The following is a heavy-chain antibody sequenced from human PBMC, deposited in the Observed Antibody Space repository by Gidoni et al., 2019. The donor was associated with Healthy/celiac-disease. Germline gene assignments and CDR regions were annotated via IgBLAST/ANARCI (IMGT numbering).Heavy chain of an antibody. V-gene: IGHV4-34*01. D-gene: IGHD2-2*01. CDR2: INHSGST. CDR1: GGSFSGYY. CDR3: ARGSYCSSTSCYFRVSNYYYYMDV. Sequence: QVQLQQWGAGLLKPSETLSLTCAVYGGSFSGYYWSWLRQPPGKGLEWIGEINHSGSTNYNPSLKSRVTISVDTSKNQFSLKLSSVTAADTAVYYCARGSYCSSTSCYFRVSNYYYYMDVWGKGTTVTVSS. J-gene: IGHJ6*03.